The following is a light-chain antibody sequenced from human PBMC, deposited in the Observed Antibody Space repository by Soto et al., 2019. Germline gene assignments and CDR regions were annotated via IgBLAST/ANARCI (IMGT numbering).Light chain of an antibody. J-gene: IGLJ2*01. CDR3: SSYTSSSTRV. V-gene: IGLV2-14*01. Sequence: QSALTQPASVSGSPGQSITISCTGTSSDVGGYNYVSWYQQHPGKAPKLMIYDASNRPSGASNRFSGSKSGNTASLTISGLQAEDEADYYCSSYTSSSTRVFGGGTKVTVL. CDR1: SSDVGGYNY. CDR2: DAS.